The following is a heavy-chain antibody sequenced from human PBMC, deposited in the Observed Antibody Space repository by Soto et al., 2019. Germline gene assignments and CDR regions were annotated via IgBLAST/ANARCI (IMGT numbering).Heavy chain of an antibody. CDR1: GGIFSTYA. V-gene: IGHV1-69*01. Sequence: QVQLVQSGAEVKKPGSSVKVSCKASGGIFSTYASSWLRQAPGQGLEWRGGIIPLFGTPNYAQRFQGRVTITADESTSTAYMELSRLRSEDTAVYYCARDRDDYGSGNYYNRIDFWGQGTLVTVSS. CDR2: IIPLFGTP. D-gene: IGHD3-10*01. CDR3: ARDRDDYGSGNYYNRIDF. J-gene: IGHJ4*02.